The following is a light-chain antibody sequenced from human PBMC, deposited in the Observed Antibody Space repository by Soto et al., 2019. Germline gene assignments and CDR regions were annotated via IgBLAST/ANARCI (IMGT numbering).Light chain of an antibody. V-gene: IGKV1-5*01. CDR3: QQYYNLPIP. CDR1: QTVSNW. Sequence: DIQFTQSPSTLSAFIGERVTITCRASQTVSNWLAWYQQKPGKAPNLLIYDASILQTGVPSRFSGGGCGTDFTLTIISRQPDDIATYYCQQYYNLPIPFGQVTRLAIK. CDR2: DAS. J-gene: IGKJ5*01.